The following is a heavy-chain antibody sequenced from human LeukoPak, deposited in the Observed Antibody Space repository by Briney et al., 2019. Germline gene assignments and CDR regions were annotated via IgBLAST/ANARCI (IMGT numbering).Heavy chain of an antibody. J-gene: IGHJ3*02. Sequence: SETLSLTCTVSGGSISSHYWSWIRQPPGKGLEWIGYIYYSGSTNYNPSLKSRATISVDTSKNQFSLRLNSVTAADTAVYYCAKSNGYGLIDIWGQGTMVTVPS. CDR2: IYYSGST. V-gene: IGHV4-59*11. D-gene: IGHD3-22*01. CDR1: GGSISSHY. CDR3: AKSNGYGLIDI.